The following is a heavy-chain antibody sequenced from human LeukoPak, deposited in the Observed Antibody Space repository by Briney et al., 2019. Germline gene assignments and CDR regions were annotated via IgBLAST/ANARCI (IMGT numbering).Heavy chain of an antibody. CDR1: GFTFSSYA. CDR3: ARHKAPSYDYWSGYYTDWDY. CDR2: ISGSGGST. J-gene: IGHJ4*02. V-gene: IGHV3-23*01. D-gene: IGHD3-3*01. Sequence: GGSLRLSCAASGFTFSSYAMSWVRQAPGKGLEWVSAISGSGGSTYYADSVKGRFTFSRDNSKISLYLQMNSLRAEDTAVYYCARHKAPSYDYWSGYYTDWDYWGQGTLVTVSS.